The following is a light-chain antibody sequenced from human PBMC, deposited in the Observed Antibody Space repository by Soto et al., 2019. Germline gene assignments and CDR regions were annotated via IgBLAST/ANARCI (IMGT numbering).Light chain of an antibody. CDR2: GAS. Sequence: EVMLAQSPCTLSLSTGERATLSCRASQSVTNSFLAWYQQKPGQAPRLLIYGASRRATGIPDRFTGSGSGTDFTLTISRLEPEDFAVYYCQQYGSSPLTFGGGTKVAIK. V-gene: IGKV3-20*01. CDR3: QQYGSSPLT. J-gene: IGKJ4*01. CDR1: QSVTNSF.